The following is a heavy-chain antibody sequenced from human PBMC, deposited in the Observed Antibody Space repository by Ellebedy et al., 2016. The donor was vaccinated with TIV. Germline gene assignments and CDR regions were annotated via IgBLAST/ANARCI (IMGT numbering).Heavy chain of an antibody. V-gene: IGHV3-23*01. CDR3: AKNLGSRGYSYGVW. CDR2: ISGSGGST. D-gene: IGHD5-18*01. J-gene: IGHJ4*02. Sequence: GESLKISXAASGFTFSSYAMSWVRQAPGKGLEWVSAISGSGGSTYYADSVKGRFTISRDNSKNTLYLQMNSLRAEDTAVYYCAKNLGSRGYSYGVWWGQGTLVTVSS. CDR1: GFTFSSYA.